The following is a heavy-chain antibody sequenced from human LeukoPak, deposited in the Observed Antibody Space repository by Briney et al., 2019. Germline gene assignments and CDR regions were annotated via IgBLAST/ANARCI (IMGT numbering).Heavy chain of an antibody. CDR1: GGPFRGFF. CDR3: ARALEMATPPLGY. V-gene: IGHV4-34*01. Sequence: SETLSLTCAVYGGPFRGFFWSWIRQAPGKGLEWIGEISHSGSSNYNPSLKSRITISVDTSKSQFSLRLSSVTAADTAVYYCARALEMATPPLGYWGQGTLVTVSS. CDR2: ISHSGSS. J-gene: IGHJ4*02. D-gene: IGHD5-24*01.